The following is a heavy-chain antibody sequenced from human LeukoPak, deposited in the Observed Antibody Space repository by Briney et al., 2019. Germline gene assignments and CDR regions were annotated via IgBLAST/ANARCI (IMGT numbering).Heavy chain of an antibody. CDR1: GFTFSIYG. CDR2: LWYDGSNK. Sequence: PGGSLRLSCVASGFTFSIYGMHWVRQAPGKGVEWVAGLWYDGSNKFYGDSGKGRLTISRDNSKNTLYLQVDSLRADDTAVYYCAKDVRGGMDVWGQGTTVTVSS. D-gene: IGHD1-26*01. V-gene: IGHV3-33*06. J-gene: IGHJ6*02. CDR3: AKDVRGGMDV.